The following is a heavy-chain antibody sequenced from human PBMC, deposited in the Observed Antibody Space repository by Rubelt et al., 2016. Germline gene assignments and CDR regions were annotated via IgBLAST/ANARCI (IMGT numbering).Heavy chain of an antibody. D-gene: IGHD1-1*01. J-gene: IGHJ4*02. CDR2: IYWDADK. V-gene: IGHV2-5*02. CDR1: GFSLATRRLS. CDR3: AHSPNAGDFDY. Sequence: QITLRESGPTLVKPTQTLTLTCTFSGFSLATRRLSVGWIRQPPGKPLEWLAFIYWDADKRYNSALKNRLTVTQDASKNQVVLMMTDMDPVDTATYYCAHSPNAGDFDYWGQGILVTVSS.